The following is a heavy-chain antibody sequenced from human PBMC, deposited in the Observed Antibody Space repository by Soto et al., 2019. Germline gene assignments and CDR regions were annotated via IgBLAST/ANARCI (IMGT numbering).Heavy chain of an antibody. J-gene: IGHJ5*02. V-gene: IGHV4-34*01. CDR2: INHSGST. Sequence: QVQLQQWGAGLLKPSETLSLTCAVYGGSFSGYYWSWIRQPPGKGLEWIGEINHSGSTNYNPSLKSRFPLSEATSKNRFSRKWSSVTAAETAVYYCARAGTLALAEGLNPWGKGPLATASS. D-gene: IGHD3-3*02. CDR1: GGSFSGYY. CDR3: ARAGTLALAEGLNP.